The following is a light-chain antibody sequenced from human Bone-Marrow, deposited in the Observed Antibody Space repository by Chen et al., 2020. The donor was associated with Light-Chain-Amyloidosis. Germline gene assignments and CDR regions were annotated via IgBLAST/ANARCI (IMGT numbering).Light chain of an antibody. CDR1: DLPTKY. CDR2: RDT. J-gene: IGLJ2*01. Sequence: SYELTQPPSLSVSPGQTARITCSGDDLPTKYAYWYQQKPGQAPVLVIHRDTERPSGSSERFSGSSSGTTATLTISGVQAEDEADYHCQSADSSGTYDVIFGGGTKLTVL. V-gene: IGLV3-25*03. CDR3: QSADSSGTYDVI.